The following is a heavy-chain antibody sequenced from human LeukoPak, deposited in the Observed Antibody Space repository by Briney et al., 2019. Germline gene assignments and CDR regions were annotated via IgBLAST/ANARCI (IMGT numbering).Heavy chain of an antibody. CDR2: SRTKGDRYST. CDR1: GFTFSTYT. CDR3: VREYFYGMDV. V-gene: IGHV3-72*01. J-gene: IGHJ6*02. Sequence: GGSLRLSCVVSGFTFSTYTMNWVRQAPGKGLEWVGLSRTKGDRYSTEYAASVRGRFSILRDESKNSAYLQMNSLRTEDTAVYFCVREYFYGMDVWGQGTTVTVSS.